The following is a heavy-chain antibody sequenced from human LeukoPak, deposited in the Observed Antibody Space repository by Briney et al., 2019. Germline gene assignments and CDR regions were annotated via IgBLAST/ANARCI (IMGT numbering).Heavy chain of an antibody. D-gene: IGHD7-27*01. V-gene: IGHV4-59*02. J-gene: IGHJ5*02. CDR2: HSGNS. Sequence: SETLSLTCTVSGASVTDYYWSWIRQSPGKGLEWISYHSGNSDCNPSLRSRVTTSLDTSKNQFSLNLISVTAADTAVYYCTRGHWGLQSWSQGTLVTVSS. CDR3: TRGHWGLQS. CDR1: GASVTDYY.